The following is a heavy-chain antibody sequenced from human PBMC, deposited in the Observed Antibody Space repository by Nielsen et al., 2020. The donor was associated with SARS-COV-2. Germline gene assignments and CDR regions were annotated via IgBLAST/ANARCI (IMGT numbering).Heavy chain of an antibody. D-gene: IGHD4/OR15-4a*01. V-gene: IGHV3-7*01. CDR2: INLDGSEK. CDR3: ARVGSYGDPEYLDY. Sequence: GESLKISCVVSGFNFRGYWMTWVRQAPGKGLEWVGNINLDGSEKYYVDSVKGRFTISRDNARNTLYLQMNSLRVEDTAVYYCARVGSYGDPEYLDYWGQGALVTVSS. J-gene: IGHJ4*02. CDR1: GFNFRGYW.